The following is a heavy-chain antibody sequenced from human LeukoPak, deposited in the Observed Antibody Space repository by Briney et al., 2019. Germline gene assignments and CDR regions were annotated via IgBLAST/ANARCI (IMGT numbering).Heavy chain of an antibody. Sequence: SETLSLTCTVSGGSISSYYWSWIRQPAGKGLEWIGRIYTSGSTNYNPSLKSRVTMSVDTSKNQFSLKLSSVTAADTAVYYCARVPSSSSSSYYYYYMDVWGKGTTVTVSS. J-gene: IGHJ6*03. CDR3: ARVPSSSSSSYYYYYMDV. CDR1: GGSISSYY. D-gene: IGHD6-6*01. V-gene: IGHV4-4*07. CDR2: IYTSGST.